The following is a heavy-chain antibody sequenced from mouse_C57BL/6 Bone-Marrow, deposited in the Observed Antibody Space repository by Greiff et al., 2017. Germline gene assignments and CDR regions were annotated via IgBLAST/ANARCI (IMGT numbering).Heavy chain of an antibody. CDR3: ARLFYVSSYRYYAMDY. V-gene: IGHV1-20*02. J-gene: IGHJ4*01. CDR1: GYSFTGYF. Sequence: EVQLQQSGPELVKPGASVKISCKASGYSFTGYFMNWVMQSHGKSLEWIGRINPYNGDTFYNQKFKGKATLTVDKSSSTAHIELRSLASEDSAVYYCARLFYVSSYRYYAMDYWGQGTSVTVSS. CDR2: INPYNGDT. D-gene: IGHD1-1*01.